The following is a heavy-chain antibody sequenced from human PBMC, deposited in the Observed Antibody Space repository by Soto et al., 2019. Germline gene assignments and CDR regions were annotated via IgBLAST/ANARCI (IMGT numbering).Heavy chain of an antibody. CDR3: ARRTSLTHAIDF. CDR2: LYYTGRT. Sequence: SETLSLTCTVSGGSISRTSYYWDWIRQPLGKGLEWIGSLYYTGRTYYNPSLERRVTLSVDTSKKQFSLNLSSVTAAVMAIYYCARRTSLTHAIDFWGQGTLVTVSS. D-gene: IGHD4-17*01. V-gene: IGHV4-39*01. CDR1: GGSISRTSYY. J-gene: IGHJ4*02.